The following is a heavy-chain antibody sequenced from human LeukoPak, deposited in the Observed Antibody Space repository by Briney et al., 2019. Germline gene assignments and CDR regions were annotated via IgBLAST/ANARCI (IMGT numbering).Heavy chain of an antibody. CDR2: VHLSGRT. Sequence: PSGTLSLTCGVSGGSISSTNWWTWVRPPPGEGLEWIGEVHLSGRTNYNPSLESRVTMSVDMSENHISLKLTSVTAADTAVYYCAREGGPHRPLDYSGQGTLVTVSS. J-gene: IGHJ4*02. CDR1: GGSISSTNW. V-gene: IGHV4-4*02. CDR3: AREGGPHRPLDY.